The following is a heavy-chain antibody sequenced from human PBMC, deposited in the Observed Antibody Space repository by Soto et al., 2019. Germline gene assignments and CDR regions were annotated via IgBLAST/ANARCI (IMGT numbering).Heavy chain of an antibody. CDR1: GYTFSSYG. CDR2: LSAYNSNT. Sequence: QVQLVQSGAEVKKPGASVKVSCKASGYTFSSYGISWVRQAPGQGLEWMGWLSAYNSNTRYAQKIQGRVTMTTDTSTRTAYMKLRSLRSDETAVYYCARDSPPVDYWGQGTLVTVSS. J-gene: IGHJ4*02. V-gene: IGHV1-18*01. CDR3: ARDSPPVDY.